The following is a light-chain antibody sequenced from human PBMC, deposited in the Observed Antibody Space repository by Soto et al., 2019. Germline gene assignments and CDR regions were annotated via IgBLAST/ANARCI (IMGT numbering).Light chain of an antibody. CDR3: SSYAGTNNYV. CDR2: EVS. J-gene: IGLJ1*01. V-gene: IGLV2-8*01. Sequence: QSALTQPPSASGSPGQSVTISCTGTSSDVGAYHYVSWYQQHPGKAPTLIIYEVSQRPSGVPDRFSGSKSGNTASLTASGLQADDEADYYCSSYAGTNNYVFGTGTKLTVL. CDR1: SSDVGAYHY.